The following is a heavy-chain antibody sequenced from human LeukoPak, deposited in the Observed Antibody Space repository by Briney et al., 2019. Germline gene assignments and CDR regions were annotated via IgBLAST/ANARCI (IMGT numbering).Heavy chain of an antibody. CDR3: ARAYGDYDAFDI. D-gene: IGHD4-17*01. Sequence: SETLSLTCTVSGGSISSGGYSWSWIRQPPGKGLEWIGYIYYSGSTYYSPSLKSRVTISVDTSKNQFSLKLSSVTAADTAVYYCARAYGDYDAFDIWGQGTMVTVSS. J-gene: IGHJ3*02. V-gene: IGHV4-30-4*07. CDR1: GGSISSGGYS. CDR2: IYYSGST.